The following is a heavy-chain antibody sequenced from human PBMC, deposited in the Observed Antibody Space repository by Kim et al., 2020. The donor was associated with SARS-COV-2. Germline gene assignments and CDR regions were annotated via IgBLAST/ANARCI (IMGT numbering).Heavy chain of an antibody. V-gene: IGHV4-34*01. Sequence: LKSRVTISVDTSKNQFSLKLSSVTAVDTAVYYCARQTWIQLPHMIRYFQHWGQGTLVTVSS. D-gene: IGHD5-18*01. J-gene: IGHJ1*01. CDR3: ARQTWIQLPHMIRYFQH.